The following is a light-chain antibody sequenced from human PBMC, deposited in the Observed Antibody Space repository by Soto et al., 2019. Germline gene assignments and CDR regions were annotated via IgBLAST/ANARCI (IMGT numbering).Light chain of an antibody. CDR1: QSVSSSY. Sequence: EIVLTQSPGTLSLSPGERATLSCRASQSVSSSYLAWYQQKPGQAPGLLIYGASSRATVIPDRFSGSGSGTDFTLTISRLEPEDFAVYYCQQYGSSPTFGQGTKLEIK. V-gene: IGKV3-20*01. CDR2: GAS. CDR3: QQYGSSPT. J-gene: IGKJ2*01.